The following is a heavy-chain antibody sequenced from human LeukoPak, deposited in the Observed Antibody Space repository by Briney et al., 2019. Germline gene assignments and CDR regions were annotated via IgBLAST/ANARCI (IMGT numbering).Heavy chain of an antibody. CDR1: GGSISSSSYY. D-gene: IGHD3-3*01. J-gene: IGHJ4*02. Sequence: PSETLSLTCTVSGGSISSSSYYWGWIRQPPGKGLEWIGSIYYSGSTYYSPSLKSRVTISVDTSKNQFSLKLSSVTAADTAVYYCARRDFWSGYYWNYWGQGTLVTVSS. CDR3: ARRDFWSGYYWNY. CDR2: IYYSGST. V-gene: IGHV4-39*01.